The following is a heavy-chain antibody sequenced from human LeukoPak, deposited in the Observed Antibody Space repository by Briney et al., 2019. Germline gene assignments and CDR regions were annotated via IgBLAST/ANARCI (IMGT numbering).Heavy chain of an antibody. D-gene: IGHD3-10*01. CDR2: IKSDGST. CDR3: ARAITYFYGSVTYDWFDS. Sequence: GSLRLSCAASGFPFSSYWVHWVRQTPGKGLMWVSRIKSDGSTIYADSVQGRFTISRDNAKNMVYLQMNSLRAEDTAIYYCARAITYFYGSVTYDWFDSWGQGTLVTVSS. J-gene: IGHJ5*01. CDR1: GFPFSSYW. V-gene: IGHV3-74*01.